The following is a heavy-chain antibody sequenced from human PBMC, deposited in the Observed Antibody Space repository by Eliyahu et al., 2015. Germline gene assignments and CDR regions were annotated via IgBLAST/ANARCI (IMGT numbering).Heavy chain of an antibody. CDR1: GFSLSTSGMC. CDR3: ARIRGDSSGENYYYYGMDV. Sequence: QVTLRESGPALVKPTQTLTLTCTFSGFSLSTSGMCVSWIRQPPGKALEWLALIDWDDDKYYSTSLKTRLTISKDTSKNQVVLTMTNMDPVDTATYYCARIRGDSSGENYYYYGMDVWGQGTTVTVSS. D-gene: IGHD3-22*01. J-gene: IGHJ6*02. V-gene: IGHV2-70*01. CDR2: IDWDDDK.